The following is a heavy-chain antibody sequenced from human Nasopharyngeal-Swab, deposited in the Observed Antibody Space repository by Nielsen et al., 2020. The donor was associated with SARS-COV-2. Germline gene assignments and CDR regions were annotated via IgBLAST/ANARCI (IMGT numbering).Heavy chain of an antibody. CDR1: GFTFSSFG. V-gene: IGHV3-73*01. Sequence: GGSLRLSCAASGFTFSSFGMHWVRQASGKGLEWVGRIGDKDHNYATTYGASVQGRFTISRDDSKNTAFLQMDSLKTEDTALYYCTTDFYFDYWGQGTLVTVSS. CDR3: TTDFYFDY. CDR2: IGDKDHNYAT. J-gene: IGHJ4*02.